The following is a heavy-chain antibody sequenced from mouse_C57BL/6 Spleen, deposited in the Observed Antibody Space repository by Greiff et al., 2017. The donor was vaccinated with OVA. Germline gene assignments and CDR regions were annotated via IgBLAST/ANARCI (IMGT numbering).Heavy chain of an antibody. CDR3: ARSRYGNRLRWYCEG. Sequence: EVQLQQSGPELVKPGASVKMSCKASGYTFTDYNMHWVKQSHGKSLEWIGYINPNNGGTSYNQKFTGKATLTVDTSSSTAYMELLSLTSEDAAVYYCARSRYGNRLRWYCEGWGTGTTVTVSS. CDR2: INPNNGGT. D-gene: IGHD1-1*01. V-gene: IGHV1-22*01. CDR1: GYTFTDYN. J-gene: IGHJ1*03.